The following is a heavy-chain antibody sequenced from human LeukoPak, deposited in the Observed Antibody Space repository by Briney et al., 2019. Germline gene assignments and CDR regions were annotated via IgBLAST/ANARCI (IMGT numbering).Heavy chain of an antibody. CDR2: IKQDGTEK. CDR3: ARDHGDGYNPTDYFDY. D-gene: IGHD5-24*01. CDR1: GFTFRTYW. V-gene: IGHV3-7*04. J-gene: IGHJ4*02. Sequence: SGGSLRLSGAASGFTFRTYWMSWVRQAPGKGPEWVANIKQDGTEKYYVDSVRGRFTISRDDAKNSLYLQMNNLRVEDTAVYYCARDHGDGYNPTDYFDYWGQGTLVTVSS.